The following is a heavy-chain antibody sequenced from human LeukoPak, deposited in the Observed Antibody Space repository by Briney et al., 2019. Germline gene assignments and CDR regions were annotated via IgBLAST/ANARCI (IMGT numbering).Heavy chain of an antibody. Sequence: KPSETLSLTCAVYGGSFSGYYWSWIRQPPGKGLEWIGEINHSGGTNYNPSLKSRVTISVDTSKNQFSLKLSSVTAADTAVYYCARVRNTYYFDYWGQGTLVTVSS. V-gene: IGHV4-34*01. J-gene: IGHJ4*02. CDR1: GGSFSGYY. CDR3: ARVRNTYYFDY. D-gene: IGHD2/OR15-2a*01. CDR2: INHSGGT.